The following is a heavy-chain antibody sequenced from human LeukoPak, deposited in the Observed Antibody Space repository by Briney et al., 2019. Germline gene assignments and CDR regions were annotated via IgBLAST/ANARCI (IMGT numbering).Heavy chain of an antibody. CDR2: IKQDGSEK. J-gene: IGHJ4*02. Sequence: GGSLRLSCAASGFTFSSYAMSWVRQAPGKGLEWVANIKQDGSEKYYVDSVKGRFSISRDNAKNSLYLQMNNLRAEDTAVYYCARVVLGISRITHFDYWGQGTLVTVSS. CDR1: GFTFSSYA. CDR3: ARVVLGISRITHFDY. D-gene: IGHD3-16*01. V-gene: IGHV3-7*01.